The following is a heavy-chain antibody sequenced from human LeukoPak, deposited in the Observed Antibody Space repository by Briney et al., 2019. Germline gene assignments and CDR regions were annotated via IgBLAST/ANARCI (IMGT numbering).Heavy chain of an antibody. J-gene: IGHJ3*02. D-gene: IGHD2-15*01. CDR2: IYENDEK. Sequence: PPLVNPTQTLGLTFTFSGFSLSRGGVGVGWIRQPPGKALEWLGVIYENDEKLYSSSLQNRLSITKDTSKNQVVLTMANMDPVDTATYYCAHRHRGVASDIWGQGTMVTVSS. V-gene: IGHV2-5*01. CDR1: GFSLSRGGVG. CDR3: AHRHRGVASDI.